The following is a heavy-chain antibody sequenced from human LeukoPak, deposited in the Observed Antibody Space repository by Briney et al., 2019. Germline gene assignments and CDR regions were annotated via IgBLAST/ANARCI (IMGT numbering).Heavy chain of an antibody. CDR3: ARDRGTWNDDGFDY. CDR2: IYISGST. D-gene: IGHD1-1*01. CDR1: GYSISTGYY. V-gene: IGHV4-4*07. Sequence: PSETLSLTCTVSGYSISTGYYWSWIRQPAGKGLEWIGRIYISGSTNYNPSLKSRVTMSVDTSKNQFSLKLSSVTAADTAVYYCARDRGTWNDDGFDYWGQGTLVTVSS. J-gene: IGHJ4*02.